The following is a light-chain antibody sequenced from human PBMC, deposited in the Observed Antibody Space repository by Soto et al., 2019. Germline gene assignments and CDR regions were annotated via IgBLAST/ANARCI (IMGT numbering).Light chain of an antibody. CDR2: EVT. CDR1: SSDVGGSNY. J-gene: IGLJ2*01. Sequence: QSVLTQPVSVSGSPGQSITISCTGTSSDVGGSNYVSWYQQHPGKAPKLIIFEVTYRPSGVSNRFSGSKSGNTASLTISGLLAEDEADYYCSSYRSSNVIFGGGTKVTVL. CDR3: SSYRSSNVI. V-gene: IGLV2-14*01.